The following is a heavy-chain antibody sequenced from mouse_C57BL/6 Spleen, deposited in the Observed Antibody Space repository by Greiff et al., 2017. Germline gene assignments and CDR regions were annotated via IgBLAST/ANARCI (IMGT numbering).Heavy chain of an antibody. CDR2: IRNKANGYTT. V-gene: IGHV7-3*01. CDR3: ARFYYGSSYLWYFDV. Sequence: EVNLVESGGGLVQPGGSLSLSCAASGFTFTDYYMSWVRQPPGKALEWLGFIRNKANGYTTEYSASVKGRFTISRDNSQSILYLQMNALRAEDSATYYCARFYYGSSYLWYFDVWGTGTTVTVSS. D-gene: IGHD1-1*01. CDR1: GFTFTDYY. J-gene: IGHJ1*03.